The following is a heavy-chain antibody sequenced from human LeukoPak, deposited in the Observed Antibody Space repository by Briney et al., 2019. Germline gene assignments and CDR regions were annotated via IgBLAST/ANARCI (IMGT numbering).Heavy chain of an antibody. J-gene: IGHJ4*02. CDR2: IYYSGST. V-gene: IGHV4-31*03. D-gene: IGHD2-2*01. Sequence: SQTLSLTCTVSGGSISSGGYYWSWIRQHPGKGLEWIGYIYYSGSTYYNPSLKSRVTISVDTSKNQFSLKLSSVTAADTAVYYCARGTIVVVPAAMLAPFFDYWGQGTLVTVSS. CDR1: GGSISSGGYY. CDR3: ARGTIVVVPAAMLAPFFDY.